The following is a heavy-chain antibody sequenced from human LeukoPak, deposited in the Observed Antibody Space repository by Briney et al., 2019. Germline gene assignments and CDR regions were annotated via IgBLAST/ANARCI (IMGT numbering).Heavy chain of an antibody. J-gene: IGHJ4*02. CDR2: TRNKASSYTT. D-gene: IGHD1-26*01. Sequence: GGSLRLSCAASGFTFSDHYMDWVRQAPGKGLERVGRTRNKASSYTTEYAASGKGTFTISRDDSKTSLYLQMNSLKTGDTAVYYCASISKLVGASSGTSVADYWGQGTLVTVSS. CDR3: ASISKLVGASSGTSVADY. CDR1: GFTFSDHY. V-gene: IGHV3-72*01.